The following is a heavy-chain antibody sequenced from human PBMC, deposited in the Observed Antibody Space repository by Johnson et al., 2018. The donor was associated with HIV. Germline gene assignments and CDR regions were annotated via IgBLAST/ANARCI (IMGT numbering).Heavy chain of an antibody. CDR2: IKEDGTEK. J-gene: IGHJ3*02. Sequence: VQLVESGGGLVKPGGSLRLSCAASGFTVSSNYMSWVRQAPGKGLEWVANIKEDGTEKYYVDSVKGRFTVSRDNAKNSLYLQMNSLRAEDTAVYYCARASDSLAFDIWGQGTMVTVSS. V-gene: IGHV3-7*01. CDR3: ARASDSLAFDI. D-gene: IGHD3-22*01. CDR1: GFTVSSNY.